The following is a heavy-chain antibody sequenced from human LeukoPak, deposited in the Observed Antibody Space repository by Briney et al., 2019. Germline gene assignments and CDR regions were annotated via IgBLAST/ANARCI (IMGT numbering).Heavy chain of an antibody. V-gene: IGHV4-59*01. CDR3: ARSVVYWYFDL. D-gene: IGHD2-15*01. J-gene: IGHJ2*01. CDR1: GGSISSYY. Sequence: SETLSLTCTVSGGSISSYYWSWIRQPPGKGLEWIGYIYYSGSTNYNPSLKSRVTISVDTSKDQFSLKLSSVTAADTAVYYCARSVVYWYFDLWGRGTLVTVSS. CDR2: IYYSGST.